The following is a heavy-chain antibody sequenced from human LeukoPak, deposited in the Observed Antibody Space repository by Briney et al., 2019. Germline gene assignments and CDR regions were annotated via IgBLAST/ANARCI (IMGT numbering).Heavy chain of an antibody. CDR2: INPNSGGT. Sequence: ASVKVSCKASGYTFTGYYMHWVRQAPGQGLEWMGWINPNSGGTNYAQKFQGRVTMTRDTSICTAYMELSRLRSDDTAVYYCARDKTQSPLDYYYMDVWGKGTTVTVSS. CDR1: GYTFTGYY. J-gene: IGHJ6*03. D-gene: IGHD4-11*01. CDR3: ARDKTQSPLDYYYMDV. V-gene: IGHV1-2*02.